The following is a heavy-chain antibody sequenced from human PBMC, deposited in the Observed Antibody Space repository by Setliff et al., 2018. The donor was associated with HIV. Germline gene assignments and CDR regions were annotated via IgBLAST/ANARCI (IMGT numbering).Heavy chain of an antibody. CDR3: ATDREKWEGYYKYYYMDV. CDR1: GYTFTSYG. J-gene: IGHJ6*03. CDR2: ISAANGDT. V-gene: IGHV1-18*01. Sequence: ASVKVSCKASGYTFTSYGISWVRQAPGQGLEWMGWISAANGDTNFAQKFQGRVTMTTDTLTSTAYMELRSLRSDDTAVYYCATDREKWEGYYKYYYMDVWGKGTKVTVSS. D-gene: IGHD1-26*01.